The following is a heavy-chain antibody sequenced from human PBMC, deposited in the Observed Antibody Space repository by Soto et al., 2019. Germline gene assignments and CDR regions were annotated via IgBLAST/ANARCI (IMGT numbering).Heavy chain of an antibody. CDR1: GFTVSSNY. J-gene: IGHJ1*01. D-gene: IGHD3-16*01. V-gene: IGHV3-53*01. Sequence: EVQLVESGGGLIQPGGSLRLSCAASGFTVSSNYMSWVRQAPGKGLEWVSVIYSGGITYYADSVKSPFTISRDNSKNTLYLQMNRLRAEDTAVYSCARDRVESDYPEYCQHWGQGTLVTVSS. CDR2: IYSGGIT. CDR3: ARDRVESDYPEYCQH.